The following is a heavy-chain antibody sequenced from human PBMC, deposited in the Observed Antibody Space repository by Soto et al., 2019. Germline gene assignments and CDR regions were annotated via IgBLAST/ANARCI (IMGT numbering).Heavy chain of an antibody. CDR3: KEDLRGLRPFFDY. CDR1: GFTFSSDW. J-gene: IGHJ4*02. CDR2: INTDGSDT. V-gene: IGHV3-74*01. Sequence: PGGSLRLSCAASGFTFSSDWMHWVRQAPGKGLVWVSRINTDGSDTSYADSVKGRFTISRDNAKNTVYLQMNSLRAEDTAVYYCKEDLRGLRPFFDYWGKGTMVPVSP. D-gene: IGHD3-10*01.